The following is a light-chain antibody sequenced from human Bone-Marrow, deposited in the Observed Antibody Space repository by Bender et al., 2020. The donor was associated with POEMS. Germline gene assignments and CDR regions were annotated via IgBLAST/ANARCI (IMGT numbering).Light chain of an antibody. CDR3: QSYDNSLGGWV. CDR2: EGD. J-gene: IGLJ3*02. Sequence: QSALTQPASVSGSPGQSITISCTGTSSDVGGDNYVSWYQQHPGKAPKVMIYEGDKRPSGVSNRFSGSKSGNTASLTISGLLAEDEADYYCQSYDNSLGGWVFGGGTKLTVL. V-gene: IGLV2-14*01. CDR1: SSDVGGDNY.